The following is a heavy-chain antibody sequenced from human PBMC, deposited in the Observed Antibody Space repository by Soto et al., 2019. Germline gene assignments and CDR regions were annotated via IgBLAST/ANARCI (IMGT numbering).Heavy chain of an antibody. CDR2: TSGSGVST. V-gene: IGHV3-23*01. Sequence: LRLSCAGSGFTFSNFAISWVRQAPGRGLEWVSATSGSGVSTFYADSVKGRFTISRDNSKNTVSLQMSSLRAEDTAIYYCAKGYSFGFEFWGQGILVTGSS. J-gene: IGHJ4*02. CDR3: AKGYSFGFEF. CDR1: GFTFSNFA. D-gene: IGHD4-4*01.